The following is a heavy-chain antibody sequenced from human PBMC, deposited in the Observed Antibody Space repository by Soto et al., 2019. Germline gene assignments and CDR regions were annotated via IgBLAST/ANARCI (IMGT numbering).Heavy chain of an antibody. D-gene: IGHD3-10*01. CDR2: TYWNGET. CDR3: AHMSGSGTYSTLFDY. Sequence: QITLKESGPTLVKPTQTLTLTCTFSAFSLSTSGVGVGWISQPPGKDLEWLALTYWNGETRYSPSLKSRLTDNKDTYKSQVVLTMTHNDPLDTATYCLAHMSGSGTYSTLFDYWGQGTLVTVSS. V-gene: IGHV2-5*01. J-gene: IGHJ4*02. CDR1: AFSLSTSGVG.